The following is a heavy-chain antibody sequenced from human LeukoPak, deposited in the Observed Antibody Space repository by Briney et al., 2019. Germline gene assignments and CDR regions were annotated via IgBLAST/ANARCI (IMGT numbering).Heavy chain of an antibody. CDR1: GFTFSSYS. V-gene: IGHV3-21*01. CDR3: ARDPYSGNYGNYYYYYMDV. J-gene: IGHJ6*03. D-gene: IGHD1-26*01. CDR2: ISSSSSYI. Sequence: GGSLRLSCAASGFTFSSYSMNWVRQAPGKGLEWVSSISSSSSYIYYADSMKGRFTISRDNAKKSLYLQMNSLGPEDTAVYYCARDPYSGNYGNYYYYYMDVWGKGTTVTISS.